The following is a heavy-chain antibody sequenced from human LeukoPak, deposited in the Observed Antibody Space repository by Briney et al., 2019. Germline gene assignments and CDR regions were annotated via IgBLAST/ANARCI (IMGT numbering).Heavy chain of an antibody. Sequence: PGGSLRLSCAASGFTFSSYWMSWVRQAPGKGLEWVANIKQDGSEKYYVDSMKGRFTISRDNAKNSLYLQMNSLRAEDTAVYCCARGKYYYDSTGYYPGGDYWGQGTLVTVSS. CDR3: ARGKYYYDSTGYYPGGDY. V-gene: IGHV3-7*01. CDR1: GFTFSSYW. J-gene: IGHJ4*02. CDR2: IKQDGSEK. D-gene: IGHD3-22*01.